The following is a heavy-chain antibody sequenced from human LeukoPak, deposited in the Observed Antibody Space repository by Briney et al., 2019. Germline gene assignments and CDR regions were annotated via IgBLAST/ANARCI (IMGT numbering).Heavy chain of an antibody. V-gene: IGHV3-11*06. D-gene: IGHD4-23*01. CDR2: ISSSSSYT. Sequence: GGSLRLSCAASGFTFSDYYMSWIRQAPGKGLEWVSYISSSSSYTNYADSVKGRFTISRDNAKNSLYLQMNSLRAEDTAVYYCARHGPWDYGGISGEWFDPWGQGTLVTVSS. CDR1: GFTFSDYY. CDR3: ARHGPWDYGGISGEWFDP. J-gene: IGHJ5*02.